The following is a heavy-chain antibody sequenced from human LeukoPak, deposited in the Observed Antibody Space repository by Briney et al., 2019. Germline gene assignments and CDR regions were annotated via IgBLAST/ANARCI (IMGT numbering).Heavy chain of an antibody. CDR1: GGSFNNYY. CDR3: ARGGWELPEAYFDS. J-gene: IGHJ4*02. D-gene: IGHD1-26*01. CDR2: INHSGSS. V-gene: IGHV4-34*01. Sequence: ETPSLTCAVYGGSFNNYYWSWIRQPPGKGLEWIGEINHSGSSNYNPSLKSRVTVSVDSSKNQFSLKLTSVTAADTAVYYCARGGWELPEAYFDSWGQGTPVTVSS.